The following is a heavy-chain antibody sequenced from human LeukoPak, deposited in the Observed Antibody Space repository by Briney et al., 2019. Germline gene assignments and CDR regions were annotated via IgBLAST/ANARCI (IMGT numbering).Heavy chain of an antibody. CDR3: ARDRRDSGTYYADY. D-gene: IGHD1-26*01. J-gene: IGHJ4*02. CDR2: IYSGGSA. V-gene: IGHV3-53*01. CDR1: GFTVSSNY. Sequence: GGSLRLSCAASGFTVSSNYMSWVRQAPGKWLEWVSVIYSGGSAYFADSVKGRFTISRDNSKNTLYLQMNSLRAEDTAVYYCARDRRDSGTYYADYWGQGTLVTVSS.